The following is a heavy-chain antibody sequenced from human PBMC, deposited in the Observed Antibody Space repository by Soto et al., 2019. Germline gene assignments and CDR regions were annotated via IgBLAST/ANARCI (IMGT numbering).Heavy chain of an antibody. CDR2: IYASGRT. V-gene: IGHV4-4*07. CDR3: ARHFDVDPSLDQYYFDL. J-gene: IGHJ2*01. D-gene: IGHD3-9*01. CDR1: GVSITPYF. Sequence: QVQLQESGPGLVKPSETLSLTCTVSGVSITPYFWSWIRQPAGKAPEWVGHIYASGRTTYNPSLKSRVTMFVSQTQVSLRLTTVTAADTAAYYCARHFDVDPSLDQYYFDLWGRGALVTVSS.